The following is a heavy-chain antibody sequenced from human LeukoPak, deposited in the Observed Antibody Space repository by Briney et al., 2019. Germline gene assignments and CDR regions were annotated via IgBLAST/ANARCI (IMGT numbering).Heavy chain of an antibody. J-gene: IGHJ5*02. CDR1: GYTFSSYA. CDR3: ARDLALAPAWINAMNWFDP. Sequence: SVRVSCKASGYTFSSYAISWVRQAPGQGLEWMGGIIPIFGTANYAQKFQGRVTITADESTSTAYMELSSLRSEDTAVYYCARDLALAPAWINAMNWFDPWGQGTLVTVSS. V-gene: IGHV1-69*13. CDR2: IIPIFGTA. D-gene: IGHD5-12*01.